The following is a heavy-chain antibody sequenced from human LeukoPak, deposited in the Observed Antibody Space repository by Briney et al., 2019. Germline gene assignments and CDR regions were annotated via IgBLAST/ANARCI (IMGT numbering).Heavy chain of an antibody. D-gene: IGHD6-13*01. CDR2: IYYSGST. V-gene: IGHV4-59*01. Sequence: SETLSLTYTVSGGSISSYYWSWIRQPPGKGLEWIGYIYYSGSTNYNPSLKSRVTISVDTSKNQFSLKLSSVTAADTAVYYCAREFGSSSDAFDIWGQGTMVTVSS. J-gene: IGHJ3*02. CDR3: AREFGSSSDAFDI. CDR1: GGSISSYY.